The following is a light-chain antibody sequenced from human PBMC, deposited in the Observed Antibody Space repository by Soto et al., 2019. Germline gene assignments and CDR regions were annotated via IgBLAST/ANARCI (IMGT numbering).Light chain of an antibody. CDR2: EVN. CDR1: SSELGSYNL. CDR3: CSYAGSSTSWV. J-gene: IGLJ3*02. V-gene: IGLV2-23*02. Sequence: QSVLTQPASVSGSPGQSLTISCTGTSSELGSYNLVSWYQQHPGKAPKLMIYEVNKRPSGVSNRFSASKSGNTASLTISGLQAEDEADYYCCSYAGSSTSWVFGGGTKVTVL.